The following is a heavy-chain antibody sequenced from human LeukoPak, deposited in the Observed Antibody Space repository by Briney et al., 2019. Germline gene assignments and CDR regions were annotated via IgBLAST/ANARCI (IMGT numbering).Heavy chain of an antibody. J-gene: IGHJ4*02. CDR3: VRDSGGNGVDY. Sequence: ASVKVSCKASGYTFAGYAINWVRQAPGQGLEWMGWINTNTGNPTYAQGFTGRFVFSLDTSVSTAYLQVSSLTAEDTVIYYCVRDSGGNGVDYWGQGTLVTVSS. V-gene: IGHV7-4-1*02. CDR1: GYTFAGYA. CDR2: INTNTGNP. D-gene: IGHD3-16*01.